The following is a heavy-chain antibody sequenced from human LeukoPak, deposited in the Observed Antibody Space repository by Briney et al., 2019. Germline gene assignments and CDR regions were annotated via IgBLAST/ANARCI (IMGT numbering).Heavy chain of an antibody. CDR3: ARAPRWSGYHNYFDY. Sequence: GGSLRLSCAASGFTFSSYAMCWVRQAPGKGLEWVSVIYSGGSTYYADSVKGRFTISRDNSKNTLYLQMNSLRAEDTAVYYCARAPRWSGYHNYFDYWGQGTLVTVSS. V-gene: IGHV3-53*01. CDR2: IYSGGST. D-gene: IGHD3-3*01. CDR1: GFTFSSYA. J-gene: IGHJ4*02.